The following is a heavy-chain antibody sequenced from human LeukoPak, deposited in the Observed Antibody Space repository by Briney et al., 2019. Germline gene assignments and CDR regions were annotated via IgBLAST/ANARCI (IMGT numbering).Heavy chain of an antibody. V-gene: IGHV3-20*04. Sequence: PGGSLRLSCAVSGFTFSSYWMSWVRQAPGKGLEWVSGINWNGGSTGYADSVKGRFTISRDNAKNSLYLQMNSLRAEDTALYYCARHGYYYDSSGYYYWYYFDYWGQGTLVTVSS. CDR1: GFTFSSYW. CDR2: INWNGGST. J-gene: IGHJ4*02. CDR3: ARHGYYYDSSGYYYWYYFDY. D-gene: IGHD3-22*01.